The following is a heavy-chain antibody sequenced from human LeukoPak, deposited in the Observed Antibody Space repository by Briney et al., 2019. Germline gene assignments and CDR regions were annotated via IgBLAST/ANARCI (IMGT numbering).Heavy chain of an antibody. CDR1: GFTFSSYS. CDR2: ISSSSSTI. CDR3: AKAGYGSGSYYPFDY. J-gene: IGHJ4*02. D-gene: IGHD3-10*01. Sequence: GGSLRLSCAASGFTFSSYSMNWVRQAPGKGLEWVSYISSSSSTIYYADSVKGRFTISRDNAKNSLYLQMNSLRAEDTAVYYCAKAGYGSGSYYPFDYWGQGTLVTVSS. V-gene: IGHV3-48*04.